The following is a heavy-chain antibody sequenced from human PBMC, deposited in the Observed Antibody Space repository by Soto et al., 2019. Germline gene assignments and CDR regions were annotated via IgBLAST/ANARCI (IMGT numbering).Heavy chain of an antibody. J-gene: IGHJ6*02. Sequence: VSGPTLVNPTQTLTLTCTCSGFSLTTSGMSVSWIRQPPGKALEWLAFIDWGGDKHYTTSLKTRLTLSRDTTKNQVVLTMTNMDPVDTATYYCARTLARSGYYGSFFYYGMDVWGQGTPVTVSS. CDR3: ARTLARSGYYGSFFYYGMDV. V-gene: IGHV2-70*01. CDR1: GFSLTTSGMS. D-gene: IGHD3-22*01. CDR2: IDWGGDK.